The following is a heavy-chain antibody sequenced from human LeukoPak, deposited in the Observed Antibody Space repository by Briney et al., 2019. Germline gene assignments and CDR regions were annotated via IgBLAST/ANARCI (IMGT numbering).Heavy chain of an antibody. CDR2: IRGSGGSA. CDR3: AKPRSGTGYYYGMDV. J-gene: IGHJ6*04. Sequence: GGSLRLSCAASGFTFSNYVMNWVRQAPGKGLEWVSAIRGSGGSAYYADSVKGRFSISRDNSKNTLDLQMNSLRAEDTAVYYCAKPRSGTGYYYGMDVWGKGTTVTVSS. D-gene: IGHD3-3*01. CDR1: GFTFSNYV. V-gene: IGHV3-23*01.